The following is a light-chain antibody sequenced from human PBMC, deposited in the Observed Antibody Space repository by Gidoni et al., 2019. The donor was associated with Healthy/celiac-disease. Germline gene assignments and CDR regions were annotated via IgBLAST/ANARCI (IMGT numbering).Light chain of an antibody. CDR1: QSLLHSNGYNY. J-gene: IGKJ1*01. Sequence: DIVMTQFPLSLPVTPGEPASISCRSSQSLLHSNGYNYLDWYLQKPGQSPQLLIYLGSNRASGVPERFSGSGSGTDFTLKISRVEAEDVGVYYCMQALQTPWTFGQXTKVEIK. CDR2: LGS. V-gene: IGKV2-28*01. CDR3: MQALQTPWT.